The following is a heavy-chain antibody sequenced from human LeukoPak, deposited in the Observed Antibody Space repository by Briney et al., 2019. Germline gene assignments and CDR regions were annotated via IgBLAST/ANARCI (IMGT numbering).Heavy chain of an antibody. Sequence: GGSLRLSCAASGFTFSSYGMHWVRQAPGKGPEWVTFIRYDASNQYYAASVKGRSTISRDNSKSTLYLQLNSLRAEDTAVYYCAKDRSVGTGSGWFYYFDYWGRGTLVTVSS. CDR1: GFTFSSYG. V-gene: IGHV3-30*02. CDR3: AKDRSVGTGSGWFYYFDY. CDR2: IRYDASNQ. J-gene: IGHJ4*02. D-gene: IGHD6-19*01.